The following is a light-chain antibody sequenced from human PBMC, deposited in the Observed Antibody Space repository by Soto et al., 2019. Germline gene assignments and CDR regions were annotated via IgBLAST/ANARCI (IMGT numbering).Light chain of an antibody. CDR1: SSDVGGYNY. J-gene: IGLJ1*01. CDR3: SSYAGSNNFDV. V-gene: IGLV2-8*01. CDR2: EVF. Sequence: QSVLTQPPSASGSPGQSVTISCTGTSSDVGGYNYVSWYQQHPGKAPKLMIYEVFKRPSGVPDRFSGSKSGNTASLTVSGLQAEDEADYYCSSYAGSNNFDVFGTGTKVTXL.